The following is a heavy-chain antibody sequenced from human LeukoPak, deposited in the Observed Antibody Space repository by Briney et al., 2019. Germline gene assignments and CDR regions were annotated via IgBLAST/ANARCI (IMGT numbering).Heavy chain of an antibody. V-gene: IGHV3-23*01. CDR3: AKGNGYSYGRYYFDY. CDR2: ITASGGNT. CDR1: GFTFSSYA. J-gene: IGHJ4*02. D-gene: IGHD5-18*01. Sequence: GGXXXXSCAASGFTFSSYAMGWVRQAPGKGLEWVSAITASGGNTYYADSVKGRFTISRDNSKNTLYLQVNSLRAEDTAVYYCAKGNGYSYGRYYFDYWGQGTLVTVSS.